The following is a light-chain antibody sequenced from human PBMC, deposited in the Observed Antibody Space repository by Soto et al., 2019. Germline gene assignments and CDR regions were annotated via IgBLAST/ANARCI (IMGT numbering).Light chain of an antibody. J-gene: IGLJ2*01. CDR2: GNT. CDR3: QSYDSSLNGVV. Sequence: QSALTQPPSVSGAPGQRVTISCTGSSSNIGAGYDVHWYQQFPGIGPKLLIYGNTNRPSGVPDRFSASKSGTSASLAITGLQAEDEADYYCQSYDSSLNGVVFGGGTKLTVL. CDR1: SSNIGAGYD. V-gene: IGLV1-40*01.